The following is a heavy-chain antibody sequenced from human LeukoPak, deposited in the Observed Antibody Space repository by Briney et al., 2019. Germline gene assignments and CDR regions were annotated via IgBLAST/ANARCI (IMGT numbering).Heavy chain of an antibody. CDR3: ARLVYHYDSSGYYKDWYFDL. CDR2: IYYSGST. V-gene: IGHV4-59*08. CDR1: GGSTSTYY. D-gene: IGHD3-22*01. Sequence: SETLSLTCTVSGGSTSTYYWSWIRQPPGKGLEWIGYIYYSGSTNYNPSLKSRVTMSVDTSKKQFSLKLSSVTAADTAVYYCARLVYHYDSSGYYKDWYFDLWGRGTLVTVSS. J-gene: IGHJ2*01.